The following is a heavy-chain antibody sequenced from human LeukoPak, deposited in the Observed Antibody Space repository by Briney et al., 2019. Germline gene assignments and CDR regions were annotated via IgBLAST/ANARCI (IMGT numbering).Heavy chain of an antibody. CDR2: INPSGGST. D-gene: IGHD3-9*01. Sequence: ASVKVSCKASGYTFTSYYMHWVRQAPGQGLEWMGIINPSGGSTSYAQKFQGRVTITADESTSTAYMELSSLRSEDTAVYYCTRDLMDYDVSTGLHHYYMDVWGQGTTVTVSS. CDR1: GYTFTSYY. J-gene: IGHJ6*02. V-gene: IGHV1-46*01. CDR3: TRDLMDYDVSTGLHHYYMDV.